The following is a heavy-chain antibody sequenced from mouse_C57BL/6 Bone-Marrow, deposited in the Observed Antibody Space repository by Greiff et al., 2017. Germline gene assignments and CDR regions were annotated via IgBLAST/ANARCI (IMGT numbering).Heavy chain of an antibody. V-gene: IGHV2-2*01. Sequence: VKLVESGPGLVQPSQSLSITCTVSGFSLTSYGVHWVRQSPGKGLEWLGVIWSGGSTDSNAAFISRLSISKDNSKIQVFFKMNSLQADDTAIYYCADRPPGRIYAMDYWGQGTSVTGSS. CDR2: IWSGGST. CDR3: ADRPPGRIYAMDY. J-gene: IGHJ4*01. CDR1: GFSLTSYG.